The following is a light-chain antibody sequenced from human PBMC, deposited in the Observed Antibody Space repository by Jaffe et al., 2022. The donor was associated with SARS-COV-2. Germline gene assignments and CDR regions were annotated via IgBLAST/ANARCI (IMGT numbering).Light chain of an antibody. Sequence: DIQMTQSPSSLSASVGARVTITCRAGQTINSYLNWYQQKPGKAPKLLIYSASSLQSGVPSRFSGSGSGTDFALTITNLQPEDFATYYCQQTYSTPLTFGGGTKVEIK. CDR1: QTINSY. CDR2: SAS. V-gene: IGKV1-39*01. J-gene: IGKJ4*01. CDR3: QQTYSTPLT.